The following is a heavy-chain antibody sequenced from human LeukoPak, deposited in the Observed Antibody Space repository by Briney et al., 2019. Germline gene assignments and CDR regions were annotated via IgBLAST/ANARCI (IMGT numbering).Heavy chain of an antibody. D-gene: IGHD5-18*01. CDR3: ARGYPMVSDAFDI. CDR2: INHSGST. CDR1: GGSFSGYY. J-gene: IGHJ3*02. Sequence: SETLSLTCAVYGGSFSGYYWSWIRQPPGKGLEWIGEINHSGSTNCNPSLKSRVTISVDTSKNQFSLKLSSVTAADTAVYYCARGYPMVSDAFDIWGQGTMVTVSS. V-gene: IGHV4-34*01.